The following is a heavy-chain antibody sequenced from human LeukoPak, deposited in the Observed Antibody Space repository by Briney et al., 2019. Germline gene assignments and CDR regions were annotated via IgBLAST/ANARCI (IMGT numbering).Heavy chain of an antibody. CDR1: GFTFSSYW. V-gene: IGHV3-7*01. Sequence: PGRSLRLSCADSGFTFSSYWMNWVRQAPGERLEWVATIKHDGTEKYYADFVKGRFTISRDNAKNSLFLQMDSLRAEDTAVYYCARDAGHSGYDLLDYWGQGTLVTVSS. J-gene: IGHJ4*02. CDR2: IKHDGTEK. D-gene: IGHD5-12*01. CDR3: ARDAGHSGYDLLDY.